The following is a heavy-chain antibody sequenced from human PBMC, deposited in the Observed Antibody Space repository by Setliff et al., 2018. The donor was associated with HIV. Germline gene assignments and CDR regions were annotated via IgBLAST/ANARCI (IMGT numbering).Heavy chain of an antibody. Sequence: SETLSLTCAVSGGSISSDNWWTWVRQAPGKGLEWSGEIYHSEYTNYNPSLKSRVSMSVDKSKNQFSVKLTSVTAADTAVYYCARGHCSGTNCYGVDYYGMDVWGQGTTVTVSS. J-gene: IGHJ6*02. CDR1: GGSISSDNW. CDR2: IYHSEYT. V-gene: IGHV4-4*02. CDR3: ARGHCSGTNCYGVDYYGMDV. D-gene: IGHD2-2*01.